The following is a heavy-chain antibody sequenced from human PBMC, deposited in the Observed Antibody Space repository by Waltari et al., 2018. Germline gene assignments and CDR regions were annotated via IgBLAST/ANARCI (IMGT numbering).Heavy chain of an antibody. Sequence: QVQLQQWGAGLLKPSETLSLTCAVYGGSFSGYYWSWIRPPPGRGLEWMGEINHSGSTNYNPSLKSRVTISVDTSKNQFSLKLSSVTAADTAVYYCALGKQQLVPPYYYYGMDVWGQGTTVTVSS. D-gene: IGHD6-13*01. CDR2: INHSGST. CDR3: ALGKQQLVPPYYYYGMDV. CDR1: GGSFSGYY. V-gene: IGHV4-34*01. J-gene: IGHJ6*02.